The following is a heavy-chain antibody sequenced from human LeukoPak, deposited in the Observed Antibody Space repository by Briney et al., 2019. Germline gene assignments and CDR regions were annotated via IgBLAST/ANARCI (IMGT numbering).Heavy chain of an antibody. CDR3: ARGGYRFDY. J-gene: IGHJ4*02. CDR2: IYYSGST. CDR1: GGTISSYY. V-gene: IGHV4-59*08. D-gene: IGHD3-16*02. Sequence: SETVSLTCTVSGGTISSYYWSWIRQPPGKGLEWIGYIYYSGSTNYNPSLKSRVTISVDTSKNQFSLKLSSVTAADTAVYYCARGGYRFDYWGQGTLVTVSS.